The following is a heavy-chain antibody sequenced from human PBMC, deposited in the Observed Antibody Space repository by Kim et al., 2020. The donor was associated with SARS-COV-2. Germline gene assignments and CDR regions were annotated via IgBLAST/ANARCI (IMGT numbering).Heavy chain of an antibody. CDR1: GFTVSSNY. CDR2: IYSGGST. Sequence: GGSLRLSCAASGFTVSSNYMSWVRQAPGKGLEWVSVIYSGGSTYYADSVKGRFTISRDNSKNTLYLQMNSLRAEDTAVYYCARGYYGLGLPQGPSYYFDYWGQGTLVTVSS. V-gene: IGHV3-53*01. CDR3: ARGYYGLGLPQGPSYYFDY. D-gene: IGHD3-10*01. J-gene: IGHJ4*02.